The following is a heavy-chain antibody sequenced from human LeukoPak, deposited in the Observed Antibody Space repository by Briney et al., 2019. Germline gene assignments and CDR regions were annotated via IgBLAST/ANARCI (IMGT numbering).Heavy chain of an antibody. CDR2: ISYDGSNK. CDR1: GFTFSNYA. D-gene: IGHD5-24*01. Sequence: GGSLRLSCAASGFTFSNYAMHWVRQAPGKGLEWVAVISYDGSNKYYADSVKGRFTISRDNSKNTLYLQMNCLRAEDTAVYYCARGRRLINWFDPWGQGTLVTVSS. CDR3: ARGRRLINWFDP. V-gene: IGHV3-30-3*01. J-gene: IGHJ5*02.